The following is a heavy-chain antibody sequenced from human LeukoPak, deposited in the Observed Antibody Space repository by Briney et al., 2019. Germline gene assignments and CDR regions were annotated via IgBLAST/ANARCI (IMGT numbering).Heavy chain of an antibody. V-gene: IGHV4-59*08. J-gene: IGHJ3*02. CDR3: ARRPFYYDSSGYYYGAFDI. D-gene: IGHD3-22*01. CDR2: IYYSGST. CDR1: GSSISTYY. Sequence: SETLSLTCTVSGSSISTYYWSWIRQPPGKGLEWIGYIYYSGSTNYNPSLKSRVTMSVDTSKNQFSLKLSSVTAADTAMYYCARRPFYYDSSGYYYGAFDIWGQGTMVTVSS.